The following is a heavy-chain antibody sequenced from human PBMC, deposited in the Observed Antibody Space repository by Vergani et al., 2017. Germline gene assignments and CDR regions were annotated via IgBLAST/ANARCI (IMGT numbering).Heavy chain of an antibody. CDR1: GFTFSDYY. D-gene: IGHD4-17*01. CDR2: ISSSSSYT. V-gene: IGHV3-11*05. Sequence: QVQLVESGGGLVKPGGSLRLSCAASGFTFSDYYMSWIRQAPGKGLEWVSYISSSSSYTNYADSVKGRFTISRDNAKNSLYLQMNSLRAEDTAVYYCARDHLSYGDHDYWGQGTLVTVSS. CDR3: ARDHLSYGDHDY. J-gene: IGHJ4*02.